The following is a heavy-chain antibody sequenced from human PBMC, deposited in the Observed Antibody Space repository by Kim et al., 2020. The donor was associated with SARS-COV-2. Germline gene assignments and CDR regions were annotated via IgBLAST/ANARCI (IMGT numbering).Heavy chain of an antibody. D-gene: IGHD3-22*01. CDR3: ARDPSSGYWNYFDY. CDR2: ISYDGSNK. Sequence: GGSLRLSCAASGFTFSSYAMHWVRQAPGKGLEWVAVISYDGSNKYYADSVKGRFTISRDNSKNTLYLQMNSLRVEDTAVYYCARDPSSGYWNYFDYWGQGTLVTVSS. CDR1: GFTFSSYA. V-gene: IGHV3-30-3*01. J-gene: IGHJ4*02.